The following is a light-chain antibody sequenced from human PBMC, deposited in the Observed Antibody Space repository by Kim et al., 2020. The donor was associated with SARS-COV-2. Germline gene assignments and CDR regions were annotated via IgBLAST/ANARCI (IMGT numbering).Light chain of an antibody. J-gene: IGKJ1*01. CDR3: QQCKSAPWT. V-gene: IGKV1-27*01. CDR2: AAS. Sequence: SVGDRVTITCRASQGISNYLAWYQQKPGKVPKLLIYAASALQSGVPSRFSGSGSGTDFTLTITSLQPEDVAAYYCQQCKSAPWTFGQGTKVEIK. CDR1: QGISNY.